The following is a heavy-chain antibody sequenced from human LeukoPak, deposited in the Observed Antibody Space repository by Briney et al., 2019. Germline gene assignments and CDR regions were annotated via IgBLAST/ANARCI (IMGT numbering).Heavy chain of an antibody. Sequence: GGSLRLSCAASGFTFSSYGMHWVRQAPGKGLEWVAVISYDGSNKDYADSVKGRFTISRDNSKNTLYLQLNSLRAEDTAVYYCARLLSGGSDGYWGQGTLVTVSS. J-gene: IGHJ4*02. CDR1: GFTFSSYG. CDR2: ISYDGSNK. CDR3: ARLLSGGSDGY. D-gene: IGHD2-15*01. V-gene: IGHV3-30*19.